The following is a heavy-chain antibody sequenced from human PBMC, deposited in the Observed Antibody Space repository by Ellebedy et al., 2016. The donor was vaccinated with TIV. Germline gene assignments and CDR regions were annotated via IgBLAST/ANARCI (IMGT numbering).Heavy chain of an antibody. CDR2: ISSSSSYI. Sequence: GGSLRLSCAASGFTFSSYSMNWVRQAPGKGLEWVSSISSSSSYIYYADSVKGRFTISRDNAKNSLYLQMNSLRAEDTAVYYCAKNSGYDPRLIDYWGQGTLVTVSS. D-gene: IGHD5-12*01. V-gene: IGHV3-21*01. CDR3: AKNSGYDPRLIDY. J-gene: IGHJ4*02. CDR1: GFTFSSYS.